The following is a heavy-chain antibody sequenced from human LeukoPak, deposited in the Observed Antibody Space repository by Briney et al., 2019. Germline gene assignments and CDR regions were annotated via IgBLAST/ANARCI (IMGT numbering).Heavy chain of an antibody. CDR3: AKDSGSGWCFDY. D-gene: IGHD6-19*01. V-gene: IGHV3-30*02. CDR2: IRYDESNR. Sequence: GGSLRLSCAASGFTFNIYGMHWARQAPGKGLEWVALIRYDESNRYYADSVKGRFTVSRDNSKSTLYLQMNSLRPEDTAVYYCAKDSGSGWCFDYWGQGTLVTVSS. J-gene: IGHJ4*02. CDR1: GFTFNIYG.